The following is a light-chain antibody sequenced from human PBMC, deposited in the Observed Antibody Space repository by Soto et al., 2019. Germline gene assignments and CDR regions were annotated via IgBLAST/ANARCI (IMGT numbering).Light chain of an antibody. CDR3: SSYTSGSTYV. Sequence: QSVLTQPASVSGSPGQSITISCTGTSSDVGGYNYVSWYQQHPGKAPKLIIYEVSNRPSEISNRFSGSKSCNTASLTISGLQAEDEADYYCSSYTSGSTYVFGTGTKVTVL. J-gene: IGLJ1*01. V-gene: IGLV2-14*01. CDR1: SSDVGGYNY. CDR2: EVS.